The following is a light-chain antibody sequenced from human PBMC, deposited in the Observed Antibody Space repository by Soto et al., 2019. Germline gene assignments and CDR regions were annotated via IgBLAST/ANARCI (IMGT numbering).Light chain of an antibody. CDR3: SSYTTTNTLV. J-gene: IGLJ3*02. CDR2: EVS. CDR1: SSDVGAYIY. Sequence: QSVLTQPASVSGSPGQSITISCTGTSSDVGAYIYVSWYQHHPGKAPKLMIYEVSNRPSGVSNRFSGSKSDNTASLTISGLQAEDEADYYCSSYTTTNTLVFGGGTQLTVL. V-gene: IGLV2-14*01.